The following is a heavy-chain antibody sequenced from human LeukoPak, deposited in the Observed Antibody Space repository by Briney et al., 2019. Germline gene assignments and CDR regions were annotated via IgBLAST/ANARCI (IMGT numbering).Heavy chain of an antibody. CDR2: INPKSGDT. CDR1: GYTFIDYY. Sequence: GASVMVSCKASGYTFIDYYIHWVRQAPGQGLEWMGWINPKSGDTNYAQKFQDRVTMTRDTSTSTGHMELRSLRSEDTAVYYCGRGIQSFDPWGQGTLVTVSS. J-gene: IGHJ5*02. CDR3: GRGIQSFDP. V-gene: IGHV1-2*02.